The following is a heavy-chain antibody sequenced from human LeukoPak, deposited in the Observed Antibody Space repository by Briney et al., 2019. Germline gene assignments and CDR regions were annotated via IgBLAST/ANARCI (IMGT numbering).Heavy chain of an antibody. Sequence: ASVKFSCKASGYTFTDYYMHWVRQAPGQGLEWMGIVNPNGGGSTSYAQKFQGRVTMTSDMSTSTVYMELSSLRSEDTAVYYCARDLVGGYSYGYDLDSWGQGTLVTVSS. V-gene: IGHV1-46*01. J-gene: IGHJ4*02. D-gene: IGHD5-18*01. CDR2: VNPNGGGST. CDR1: GYTFTDYY. CDR3: ARDLVGGYSYGYDLDS.